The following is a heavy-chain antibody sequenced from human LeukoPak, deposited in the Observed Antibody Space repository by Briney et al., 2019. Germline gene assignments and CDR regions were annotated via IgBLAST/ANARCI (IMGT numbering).Heavy chain of an antibody. V-gene: IGHV4-39*01. CDR3: ASPPRGPTTEIDY. J-gene: IGHJ4*02. Sequence: SETLSLTCSVSGGSISSSTYYWGWIRQSPGKGLEWIGSINYSGTTYYNPSLKSRVTISVDTSKDQFSLKLSSVTAADTAVYYCASPPRGPTTEIDYWGQGTLVTVSS. D-gene: IGHD3-10*01. CDR2: INYSGTT. CDR1: GGSISSSTYY.